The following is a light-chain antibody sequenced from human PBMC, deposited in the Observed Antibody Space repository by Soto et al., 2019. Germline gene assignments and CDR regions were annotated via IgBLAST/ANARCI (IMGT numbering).Light chain of an antibody. CDR2: EVS. CDR3: SSYTSISTLYV. V-gene: IGLV2-14*01. Sequence: SDLTQPPSASGSPGQSVTISCTGTSSDVGAYNYVSWYQQHPGKAPKLMIYEVSNRPSGVSNRFSGSKSGNTASLTISGLKAEDESDYYCSSYTSISTLYVFGTWTKVTV. CDR1: SSDVGAYNY. J-gene: IGLJ1*01.